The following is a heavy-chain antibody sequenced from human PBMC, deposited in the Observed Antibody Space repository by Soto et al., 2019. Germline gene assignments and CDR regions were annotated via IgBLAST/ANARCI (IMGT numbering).Heavy chain of an antibody. CDR3: ARNGLEFRDDAVDI. CDR2: IKEDGGQN. D-gene: IGHD1-1*01. V-gene: IGHV3-7*01. CDR1: GFTFSKYW. Sequence: EVQLVESGGGLVQPGGSLRLSCVVSGFTFSKYWMTWVRQAPGKGPEWVANIKEDGGQNYYVDFVRGRFTISRDNAEKPLYLQMSSLGAEDTDVYYCARNGLEFRDDAVDIWGQGTMVIVSS. J-gene: IGHJ3*02.